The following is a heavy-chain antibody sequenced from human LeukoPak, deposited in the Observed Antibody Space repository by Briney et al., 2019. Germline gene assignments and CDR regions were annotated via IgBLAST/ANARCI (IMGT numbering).Heavy chain of an antibody. CDR3: ARYSSSPT. J-gene: IGHJ5*02. D-gene: IGHD6-6*01. Sequence: VASVKVSCKASGGTFSSYAMSWVRQAPGQGLEWMGGIIPIFGTANYAKKLQGRVTITAEESTSTAYMELSSLRSEDTAVYYCARYSSSPTWGQGTLVTVSS. V-gene: IGHV1-69*13. CDR1: GGTFSSYA. CDR2: IIPIFGTA.